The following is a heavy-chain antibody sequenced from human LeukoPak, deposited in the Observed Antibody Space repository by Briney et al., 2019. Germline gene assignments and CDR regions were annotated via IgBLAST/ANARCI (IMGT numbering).Heavy chain of an antibody. CDR2: ISYDGSNK. CDR1: GFTFSSYG. Sequence: GGSLRLSCAASGFTFSSYGMHWVRQAPGKGLEWVAVISYDGSNKYYADSVKGRFTISRDNSKNTLYLQMNSLRAEDTAVYYCARSEQLVLGYWGQGTLVTVSS. CDR3: ARSEQLVLGY. D-gene: IGHD6-6*01. V-gene: IGHV3-30*03. J-gene: IGHJ4*02.